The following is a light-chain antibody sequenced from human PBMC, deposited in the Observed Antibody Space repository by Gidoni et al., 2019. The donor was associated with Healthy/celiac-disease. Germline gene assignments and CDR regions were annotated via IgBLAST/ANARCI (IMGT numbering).Light chain of an antibody. Sequence: DIQMTQSPSTLSASVGDRVTITCRASQSISSWLAWYQQKPGKAPKLLIYKASSLESGVPSRFSGSGSGTEFTLTISSLQPDDFATYYCKQYNSYTDLPFTFGPGTKVDIK. CDR2: KAS. V-gene: IGKV1-5*03. CDR1: QSISSW. CDR3: KQYNSYTDLPFT. J-gene: IGKJ3*01.